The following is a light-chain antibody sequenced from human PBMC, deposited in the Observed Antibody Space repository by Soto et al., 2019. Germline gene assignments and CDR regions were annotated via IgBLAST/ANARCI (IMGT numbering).Light chain of an antibody. J-gene: IGKJ1*01. CDR2: QTS. CDR3: HQRQSWPRT. V-gene: IGKV3-11*01. Sequence: IVLTQSPATLSSFPGDRVTLSCRASQYINTRLAWYQHRPGQAPRLLIYQTSIRAAGIPARFSASGTGTDFTLTISDVQPEDFAVYYRHQRQSWPRTFGQGTKVEIX. CDR1: QYINTR.